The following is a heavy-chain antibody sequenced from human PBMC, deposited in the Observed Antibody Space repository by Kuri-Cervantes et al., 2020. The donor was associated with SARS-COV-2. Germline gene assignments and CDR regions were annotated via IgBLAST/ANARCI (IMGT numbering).Heavy chain of an antibody. CDR1: GDSISGGDYN. CDR3: ARGGVYFGSTTFFNYPDY. CDR2: IYYSGIT. Sequence: LRLSCTVSGDSISGGDYNWSWIRQAPGKGLEWIGNIYYSGITHYASSLKSRVTMSIDTSKNEFSLELRSVTAADTAVYFCARGGVYFGSTTFFNYPDYWGQGTLVTDSS. V-gene: IGHV4-30-4*01. D-gene: IGHD3-10*01. J-gene: IGHJ4*02.